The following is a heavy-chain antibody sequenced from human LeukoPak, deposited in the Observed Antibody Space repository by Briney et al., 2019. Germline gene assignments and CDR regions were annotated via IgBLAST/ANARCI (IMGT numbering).Heavy chain of an antibody. J-gene: IGHJ4*02. V-gene: IGHV3-11*04. Sequence: PGGSLRLSCAASGFTFSDYYMSWIRQAPGKGLEWVSYISSGGSPIYYADSVKGRFTISRDNAKNSLYLQMNSLRAEDTAVYYCARDKQTKTYYDFWSGYQLYYFDYWGQGTLVTVSS. CDR2: ISSGGSPI. CDR3: ARDKQTKTYYDFWSGYQLYYFDY. D-gene: IGHD3-3*01. CDR1: GFTFSDYY.